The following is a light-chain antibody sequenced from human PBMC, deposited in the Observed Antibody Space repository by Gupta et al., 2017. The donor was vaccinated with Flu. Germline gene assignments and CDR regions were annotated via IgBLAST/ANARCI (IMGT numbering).Light chain of an antibody. CDR2: RVS. V-gene: IGKV2-30*02. J-gene: IGKJ1*01. Sequence: DVVMPQSPLSLPVTLGQPASIPCRSSQSLVHRNGNTYLTWFQQRPGQPPRRLIYRVSNRDSGVPDRFSGSGSGTDFTLKISRVEAEDVGVYYCMQGTHWRTFGQGTKVEIK. CDR3: MQGTHWRT. CDR1: QSLVHRNGNTY.